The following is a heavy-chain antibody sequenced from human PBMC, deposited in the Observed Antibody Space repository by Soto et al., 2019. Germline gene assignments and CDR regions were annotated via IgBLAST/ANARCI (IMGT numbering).Heavy chain of an antibody. CDR1: GFTFSSYA. CDR2: ISYDGSNK. Sequence: QVQLVESGGGVVQPGRSLRLSCAASGFTFSSYAMHWVRQAPGKGLEWVAVISYDGSNKYYADSVKGRFTISRDNSKNTLYLQMNSLRAEDTAVYYCARDIPLFNGDTAMVTEDYWGQGTLVTVSS. D-gene: IGHD5-18*01. CDR3: ARDIPLFNGDTAMVTEDY. V-gene: IGHV3-30-3*01. J-gene: IGHJ4*02.